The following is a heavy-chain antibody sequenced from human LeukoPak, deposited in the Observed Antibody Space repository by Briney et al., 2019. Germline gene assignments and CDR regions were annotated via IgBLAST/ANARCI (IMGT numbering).Heavy chain of an antibody. Sequence: GASVKVSCKASGYTFTSYDINWVRQATGQGLEWMGWMNPNSGNTGYAQKFQGRVTITRNTSMSTAYMELSSLRSEDTAVYYCAILWFGELSFDYWGQGTLVTVSS. J-gene: IGHJ4*02. D-gene: IGHD3-10*01. CDR3: AILWFGELSFDY. CDR2: MNPNSGNT. CDR1: GYTFTSYD. V-gene: IGHV1-8*03.